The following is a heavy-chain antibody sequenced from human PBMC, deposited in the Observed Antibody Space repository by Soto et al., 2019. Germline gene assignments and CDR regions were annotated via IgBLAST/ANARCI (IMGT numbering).Heavy chain of an antibody. V-gene: IGHV1-24*01. CDR3: ATMLGLTMLNLDAFDI. J-gene: IGHJ3*02. D-gene: IGHD3-16*01. CDR2: FDPEDDEP. CDR1: GNTLTELS. Sequence: QVQLVQSGAEVKKPGASVKVSCKVSGNTLTELSVHWVRQAPGKGLDWMGGFDPEDDEPIYAQNFQGRVTMAEDTSTDTAYMELSSLTSDDTAIYYCATMLGLTMLNLDAFDIWGQGTLVTVSS.